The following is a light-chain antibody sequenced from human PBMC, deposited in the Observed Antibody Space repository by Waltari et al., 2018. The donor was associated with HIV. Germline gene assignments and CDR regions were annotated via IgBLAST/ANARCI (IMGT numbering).Light chain of an antibody. CDR1: QMVSNY. CDR2: DAS. V-gene: IGKV3-11*01. CDR3: QQRSNWPPIT. Sequence: EIVLTQSPATLSLSPGERATLPSRASQMVSNYLAWYKQKPGKAPRLLIYDASNSTTDIPDRFSGSGAATDFTLTISSLEPEDLAVYYCQQRSNWPPITVGQGTRLEIK. J-gene: IGKJ5*01.